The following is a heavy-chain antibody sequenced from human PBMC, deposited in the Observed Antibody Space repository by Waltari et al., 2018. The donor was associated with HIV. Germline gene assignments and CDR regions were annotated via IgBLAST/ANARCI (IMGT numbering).Heavy chain of an antibody. J-gene: IGHJ4*02. V-gene: IGHV1-69*01. Sequence: QVQLVQSGAEVKKPGSSVKVSCKASGGTFSSYAISWVRQAPGQGLEWMGGIIPIFGTANYAQKFQGRVTITADESTSTAYMELSSLRSEDTAVYYCAREDGYSSTPGGYYFDYWGQGTLVTVSS. CDR2: IIPIFGTA. CDR1: GGTFSSYA. CDR3: AREDGYSSTPGGYYFDY. D-gene: IGHD6-13*01.